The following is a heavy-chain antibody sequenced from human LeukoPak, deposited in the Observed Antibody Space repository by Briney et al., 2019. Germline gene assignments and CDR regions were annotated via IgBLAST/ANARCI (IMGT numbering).Heavy chain of an antibody. D-gene: IGHD2-15*01. V-gene: IGHV3-21*01. CDR3: ARGAGPGSLYCSGGSCFTPVDGMDV. J-gene: IGHJ6*02. Sequence: GGSLRLSCAASGFTFSSYNMNWVRQAPGKGLEWVSSISSSSGYIYYADSMKGRFAISRDNAKNSLYLQMNSLRAEDTAVYYCARGAGPGSLYCSGGSCFTPVDGMDVWGQGTTVTVSS. CDR1: GFTFSSYN. CDR2: ISSSSGYI.